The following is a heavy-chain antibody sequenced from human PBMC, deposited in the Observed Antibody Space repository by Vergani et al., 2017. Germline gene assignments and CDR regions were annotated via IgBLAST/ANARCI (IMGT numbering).Heavy chain of an antibody. CDR2: IIPIIRLA. D-gene: IGHD6-19*01. J-gene: IGHJ4*02. CDR3: ARVSPGDNSGWEPFDY. Sequence: QVHLEQSGTEVKKPGSSVKVSCKVSVDIFNNYTVTWVRQAPGQGLEWMGRIIPIIRLATSAQKFQDRVKITGDTSTNTVYMEMNNLRSEDTAVYYCARVSPGDNSGWEPFDYWGQGTLVTVSS. CDR1: VDIFNNYT. V-gene: IGHV1-69*02.